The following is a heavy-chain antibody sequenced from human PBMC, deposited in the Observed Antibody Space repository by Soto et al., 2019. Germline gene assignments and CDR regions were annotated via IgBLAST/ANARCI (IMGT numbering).Heavy chain of an antibody. J-gene: IGHJ4*02. Sequence: ASVKVSCKASGYTFTNYAMHWVRQAPGQRLEWMGWINAGNGNTKYSQNFQGRVTITRDTSASTAYMELSSLKSEDTAVYYCARDPYSSGWYYFDYWGQGTLVTVS. CDR1: GYTFTNYA. D-gene: IGHD6-19*01. V-gene: IGHV1-3*01. CDR3: ARDPYSSGWYYFDY. CDR2: INAGNGNT.